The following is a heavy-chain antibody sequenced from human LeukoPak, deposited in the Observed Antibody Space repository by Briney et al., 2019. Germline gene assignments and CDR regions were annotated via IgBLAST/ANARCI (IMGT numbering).Heavy chain of an antibody. CDR1: GFTFSSYA. Sequence: GGSLRLSCAASGFTFSSYAMSWVRQAPGKGLEWVSGISWSGGFTYYSASVKARFTISRDNPKNTLDLQMNSPRAEHTAVYYCAKDRSGTGPLIAAAGTNRVYWGQGTLVTVSS. J-gene: IGHJ4*02. CDR3: AKDRSGTGPLIAAAGTNRVY. CDR2: ISWSGGFT. D-gene: IGHD6-13*01. V-gene: IGHV3-23*01.